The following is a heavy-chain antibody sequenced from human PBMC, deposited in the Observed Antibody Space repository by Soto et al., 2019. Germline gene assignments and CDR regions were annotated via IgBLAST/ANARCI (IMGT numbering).Heavy chain of an antibody. V-gene: IGHV2-5*02. CDR3: GHLRTGGRFDS. CDR2: IYWDDDK. J-gene: IGHJ4*02. D-gene: IGHD3-16*01. Sequence: QITLKESGPSLVKPTETLTLTCTFSGFSLSSSGVGVAWIRQPPGKPLEWLALIYWDDDKYTSPSLKSRHTTTNDPHQNQVVLLMTNTAADDTATYACGHLRTGGRFDSWGQGTLVTVSS. CDR1: GFSLSSSGVG.